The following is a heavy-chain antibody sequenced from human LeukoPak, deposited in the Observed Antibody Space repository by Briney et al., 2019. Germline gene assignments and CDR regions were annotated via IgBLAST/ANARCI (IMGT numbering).Heavy chain of an antibody. D-gene: IGHD1-26*01. CDR1: GFTFDDYA. Sequence: PGGSLRLSCAASGFTFDDYAMHWVRQAPGKGLEWVSGISWNSGSIGYADSVKGRFTISRDNAKNSLYLQMNSLRAEDTALYYCAKDKEIVGAAYYFDYWGQGTLVTVSS. CDR2: ISWNSGSI. V-gene: IGHV3-9*01. J-gene: IGHJ4*02. CDR3: AKDKEIVGAAYYFDY.